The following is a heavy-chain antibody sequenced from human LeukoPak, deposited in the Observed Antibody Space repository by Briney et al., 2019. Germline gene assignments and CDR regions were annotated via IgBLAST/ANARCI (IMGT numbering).Heavy chain of an antibody. CDR2: ISYDGSNK. J-gene: IGHJ4*01. D-gene: IGHD3-22*01. CDR1: GFTFSSYA. V-gene: IGHV3-30-3*01. Sequence: PGGSLRLSCAASGFTFSSYAMHWVRQAPGKGLEWVAVISYDGSNKYYADSVKGRFTISRDNSKNTLYLQMNSLRAEDTAVYYCARDPPDYYDSSGYSDWGHGTLVTVSS. CDR3: ARDPPDYYDSSGYSD.